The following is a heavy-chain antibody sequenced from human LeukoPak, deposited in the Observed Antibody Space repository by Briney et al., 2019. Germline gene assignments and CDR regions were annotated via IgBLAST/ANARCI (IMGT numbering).Heavy chain of an antibody. V-gene: IGHV3-23*01. D-gene: IGHD3-10*01. CDR2: ISGSGDST. CDR3: AKHYYYGSGKTFDY. Sequence: GGSLRLSCAASGFTFSTYGMSWFRQAPGKGLEWVSSISGSGDSTYYADSVKGRITISRDNSKNTLYLQMNSLRAEDTAIYYCAKHYYYGSGKTFDYWGQGTPLTVSS. J-gene: IGHJ4*02. CDR1: GFTFSTYG.